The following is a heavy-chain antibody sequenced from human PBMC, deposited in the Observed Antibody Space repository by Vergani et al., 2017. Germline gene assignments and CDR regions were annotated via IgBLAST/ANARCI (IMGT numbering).Heavy chain of an antibody. D-gene: IGHD2-15*01. CDR3: ARGGKGIIMVVPSTHL. V-gene: IGHV3-30-3*01. Sequence: QVKLEESGGGVVQPGRSLSLSCAASGFSSGNYAMHWVRQAPGKGLEWVGVISYDGTEKKYADSVNGRFTISRDNSKKMMSLQMNSRRVEDTAVYYCARGGKGIIMVVPSTHLWGQGTQVSVS. CDR2: ISYDGTEK. J-gene: IGHJ4*02. CDR1: GFSSGNYA.